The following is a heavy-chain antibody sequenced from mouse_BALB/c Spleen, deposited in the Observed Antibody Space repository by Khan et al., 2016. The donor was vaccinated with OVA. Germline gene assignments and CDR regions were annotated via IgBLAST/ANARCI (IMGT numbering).Heavy chain of an antibody. CDR1: GYSITSGYA. J-gene: IGHJ2*01. CDR3: AGGNYYGYYFDN. D-gene: IGHD1-1*01. CDR2: ISYSGGT. Sequence: VQLKESGPGLVKPSQSLSLTCTVTGYSITSGYAWNWIRQFPKNKLEWMGYISYSGGTSYTPSLKSRFSISRDTSKNQFFLQLNSVTTEDTATYYCAGGNYYGYYFDNWGQGTPLTVSS. V-gene: IGHV3-2*02.